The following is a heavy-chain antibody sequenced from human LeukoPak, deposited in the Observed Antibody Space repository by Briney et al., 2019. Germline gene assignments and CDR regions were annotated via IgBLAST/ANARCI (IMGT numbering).Heavy chain of an antibody. V-gene: IGHV1-8*02. CDR1: GGTFSSYA. Sequence: ASVKVSCKASGGTFSSYAISWVRRAPGQGLEWMGWMNPNSGNTGYAQKFQGRVTMTRNTSISTAYMELSSLRSEDTAVYYCARGAPYDWDDAFDIWGQGTMVTVSS. CDR2: MNPNSGNT. CDR3: ARGAPYDWDDAFDI. D-gene: IGHD3-9*01. J-gene: IGHJ3*02.